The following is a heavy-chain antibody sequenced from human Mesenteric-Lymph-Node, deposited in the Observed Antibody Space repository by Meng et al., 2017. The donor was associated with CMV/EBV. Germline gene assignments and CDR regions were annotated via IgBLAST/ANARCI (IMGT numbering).Heavy chain of an antibody. Sequence: GGSLRLSCAASGFTLSSSAMRWVRQAPGKGLEWVSVISASGAATNHADSVKGRFTISRDTSQNTLYLQMNSLRAEDTAIYYCAKQGVYCSDITCYRSHGGQG. J-gene: IGHJ4*02. CDR1: GFTLSSSA. CDR3: AKQGVYCSDITCYRSH. V-gene: IGHV3-23*01. CDR2: ISASGAAT. D-gene: IGHD2-15*01.